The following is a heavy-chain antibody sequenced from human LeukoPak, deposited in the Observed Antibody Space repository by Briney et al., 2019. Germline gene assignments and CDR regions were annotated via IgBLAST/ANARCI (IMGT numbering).Heavy chain of an antibody. J-gene: IGHJ6*02. D-gene: IGHD3-10*01. CDR2: IYTSGST. CDR1: GGSISSYY. V-gene: IGHV4-4*07. CDR3: ASTSYGSGSYYFGYYYGMDV. Sequence: PSETLSLTCTVSGGSISSYYWSWIRQPAGKGLEWIGRIYTSGSTNYNPSLKSRVTMSVDTSKNQFSLKLSSVTAADTAVYYCASTSYGSGSYYFGYYYGMDVWGQGTTVTVSS.